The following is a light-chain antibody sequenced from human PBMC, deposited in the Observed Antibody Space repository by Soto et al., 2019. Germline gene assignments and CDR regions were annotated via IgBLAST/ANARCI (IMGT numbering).Light chain of an antibody. V-gene: IGKV1-39*01. CDR1: QGISSY. CDR3: QKYDRAPFT. J-gene: IGKJ3*01. CDR2: AAS. Sequence: DIQMTQSPSSLSASVGDRVTITCRASQGISSYLNWYQQKPGKAPKLLIYAASSLQSGVPSRFSGSGSGTDFTLTINSLQPEDIATYYCQKYDRAPFTFGPGTKVDIK.